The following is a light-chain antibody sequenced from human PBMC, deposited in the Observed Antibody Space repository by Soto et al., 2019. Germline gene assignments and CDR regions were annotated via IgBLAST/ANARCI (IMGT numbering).Light chain of an antibody. CDR2: EVS. V-gene: IGLV2-18*02. CDR3: SSFTSSSTYV. J-gene: IGLJ1*01. Sequence: QSALTQPPSVSGSPGQSVTISCSGTSSDVGSYNRVSWYQQPPGTAPKLMIYEVSNRPSGVPDLFSGSKSGNTASLTISGLQAEDEAEYYCSSFTSSSTYVCGPGIQLTVL. CDR1: SSDVGSYNR.